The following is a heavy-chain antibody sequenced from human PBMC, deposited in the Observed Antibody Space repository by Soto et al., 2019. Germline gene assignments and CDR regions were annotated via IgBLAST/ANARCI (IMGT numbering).Heavy chain of an antibody. CDR3: ARARSMVRATKEPSPWFDP. CDR2: IYHSGST. Sequence: QLQLQESGSGLVKPSQTLSLTCAVSGGSISSGGYSWSWIRQPPGKGLEWIGYIYHSGSTYYNPSLKSRVTISVDRSKNQFSLKLSSVTAADTAVYYCARARSMVRATKEPSPWFDPWGQGTLVTVSS. CDR1: GGSISSGGYS. D-gene: IGHD3-10*01. V-gene: IGHV4-30-2*01. J-gene: IGHJ5*02.